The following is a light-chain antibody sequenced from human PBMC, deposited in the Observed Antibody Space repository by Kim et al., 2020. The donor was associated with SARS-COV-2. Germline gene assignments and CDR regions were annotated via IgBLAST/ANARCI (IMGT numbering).Light chain of an antibody. CDR3: SSYTSITTGV. V-gene: IGLV2-14*03. CDR1: SSDVGGYNY. Sequence: GQSITTSCTGTSSDVGGYNYVSWYQQHPGKVPKLIIYDVSNRPSGVSNRFSGSKSGNTASLTISGLQAEDEADYYCSSYTSITTGVFGTGTKVTVL. CDR2: DVS. J-gene: IGLJ1*01.